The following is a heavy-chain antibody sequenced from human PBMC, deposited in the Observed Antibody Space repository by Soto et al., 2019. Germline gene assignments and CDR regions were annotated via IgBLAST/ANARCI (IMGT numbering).Heavy chain of an antibody. J-gene: IGHJ4*02. CDR1: GFTFSSYG. CDR3: AKDTRSSPPYYDSSGYYPDY. D-gene: IGHD3-22*01. Sequence: HPGGSLRLSCAASGFTFSSYGMHWVRQAPGKGLEWVAVISYDGSNKYYADSVKGRFTISRDNSKNTLYLQMNSLRAEDTAVYYCAKDTRSSPPYYDSSGYYPDYWGQGTLVTVSS. CDR2: ISYDGSNK. V-gene: IGHV3-30*18.